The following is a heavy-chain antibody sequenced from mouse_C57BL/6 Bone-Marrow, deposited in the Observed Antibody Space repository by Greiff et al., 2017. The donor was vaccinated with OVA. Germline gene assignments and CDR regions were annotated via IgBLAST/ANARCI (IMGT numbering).Heavy chain of an antibody. J-gene: IGHJ3*01. CDR1: GFNIKDDY. CDR3: TLSTMVSAWFAY. CDR2: IDPENGDT. Sequence: EVQLQQSWAELVRPGASVKLSCTASGFNIKDDYMHWVKQRPEQGLEWIGWIDPENGDTEYASKFQGKATITADTSSNTAYLQLSSLTSEDTAVYYCTLSTMVSAWFAYWGQGTLVTVSA. D-gene: IGHD2-2*01. V-gene: IGHV14-4*01.